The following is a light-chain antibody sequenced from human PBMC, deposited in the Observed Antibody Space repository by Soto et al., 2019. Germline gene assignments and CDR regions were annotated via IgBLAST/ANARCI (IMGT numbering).Light chain of an antibody. Sequence: IELTQSPGTLSLSPGETATLSCRARESLSPHSIAWYQQKPGQAPRLLIYGPSGRATGIQDRISGSGSGTDFTLTISGLEPEDFAMYYCQQFQSSLRAFGQGTKVEV. J-gene: IGKJ1*01. V-gene: IGKV3-20*01. CDR2: GPS. CDR3: QQFQSSLRA. CDR1: ESLSPHS.